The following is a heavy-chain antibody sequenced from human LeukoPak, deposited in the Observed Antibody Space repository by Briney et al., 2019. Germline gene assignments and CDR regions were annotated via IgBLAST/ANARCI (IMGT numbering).Heavy chain of an antibody. J-gene: IGHJ4*02. Sequence: GGSLRLSCAASGFTFSSYAMSWVRQAPGKGLEWVSAISGSGGSTYYADSVKGRFTISRDNSKNTLYLQMNSLRAEDTAVYYCAKDQDCCSSTTADYWGQGTLVTVSS. CDR3: AKDQDCCSSTTADY. D-gene: IGHD2-2*01. CDR1: GFTFSSYA. V-gene: IGHV3-23*01. CDR2: ISGSGGST.